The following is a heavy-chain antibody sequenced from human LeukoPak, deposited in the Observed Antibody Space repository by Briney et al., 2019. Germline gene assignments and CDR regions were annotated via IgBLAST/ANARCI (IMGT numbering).Heavy chain of an antibody. CDR2: ISAYNGNT. J-gene: IGHJ4*02. V-gene: IGHV1-18*01. CDR3: ARDLSNYYYDLIDY. D-gene: IGHD3-22*01. Sequence: ASVTVSCKASGYTFTSYGSSWVRQPPGQGLEWMGWISAYNGNTNYAQKLQGRVTMTTDTSTSTAYMELRSLRSDDTAVYYCARDLSNYYYDLIDYWGQGTLVTVSS. CDR1: GYTFTSYG.